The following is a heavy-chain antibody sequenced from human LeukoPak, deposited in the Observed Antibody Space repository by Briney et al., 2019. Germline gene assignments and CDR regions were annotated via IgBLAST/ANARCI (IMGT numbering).Heavy chain of an antibody. V-gene: IGHV3-74*01. CDR1: GFTFSSNW. CDR3: VRGGIVSAFDI. CDR2: IISNENSA. J-gene: IGHJ3*02. D-gene: IGHD2/OR15-2a*01. Sequence: GGSLRLSCAASGFTFSSNWMHWVRQAPGKGLVWVSRIISNENSATYADSVKGRFTISRDNAKNTLYLQMNSLRAEDTAVCYCVRGGIVSAFDIWGQGTMVTVSS.